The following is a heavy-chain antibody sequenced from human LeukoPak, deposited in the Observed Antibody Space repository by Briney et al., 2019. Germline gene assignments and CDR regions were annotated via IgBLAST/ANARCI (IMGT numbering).Heavy chain of an antibody. V-gene: IGHV1-2*02. CDR3: ARPSLLLESAPSIGY. Sequence: ASVKVSCKASGYTFTAYYIHWVRQAPGQGLEWMGWINPNSGVTNYAQNFQGRVTMTRDTSISTAYMELTRLTSDDSDVYYCARPSLLLESAPSIGYWGQGTLVTVSS. CDR1: GYTFTAYY. J-gene: IGHJ4*02. CDR2: INPNSGVT. D-gene: IGHD3-10*01.